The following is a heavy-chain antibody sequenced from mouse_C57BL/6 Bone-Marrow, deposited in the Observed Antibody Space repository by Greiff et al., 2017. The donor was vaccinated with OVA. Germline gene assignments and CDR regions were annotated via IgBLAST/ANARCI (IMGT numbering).Heavy chain of an antibody. CDR2: ISDGGSYT. CDR1: GFTFSSYA. CDR3: ARDAPMGYFYY. J-gene: IGHJ2*01. Sequence: EVQRVESGGGLVKPGGSLKLSCAASGFTFSSYAMSWVRQTPEKRLEWVATISDGGSYTYYPDNVKGRFTISRDNAKNNQYLQMSHLKSEDTAMYYCARDAPMGYFYYWGQGTTLTVSS. V-gene: IGHV5-4*01.